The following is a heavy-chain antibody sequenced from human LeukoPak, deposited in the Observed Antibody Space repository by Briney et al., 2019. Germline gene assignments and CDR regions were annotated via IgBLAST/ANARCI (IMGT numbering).Heavy chain of an antibody. Sequence: GASVKVSCKASGYTFTSYYMHWVRQAPGQGLEWMGIINPSGGSTSYAQKFQGRVTMTRDTSTSTVYMELSSLRSEDTAVYYCARVLWFGELSPRYYYGMDVWGQGTTVTVSS. J-gene: IGHJ6*02. CDR2: INPSGGST. CDR3: ARVLWFGELSPRYYYGMDV. D-gene: IGHD3-10*01. V-gene: IGHV1-46*01. CDR1: GYTFTSYY.